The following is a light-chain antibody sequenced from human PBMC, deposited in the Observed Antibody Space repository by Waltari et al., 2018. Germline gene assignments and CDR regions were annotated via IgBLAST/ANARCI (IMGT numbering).Light chain of an antibody. V-gene: IGKV1-39*01. CDR1: HSISSY. J-gene: IGKJ2*01. Sequence: DIQMTKSRSSLAASVGARVHLTCRASHSISSYLNWYQQKPGKAPKLLIYAASSLQSGVPSRFSGSGSETDFTLTISSLQPEYFATYYCQQSYSTPYTFGQGTKLEIK. CDR3: QQSYSTPYT. CDR2: AAS.